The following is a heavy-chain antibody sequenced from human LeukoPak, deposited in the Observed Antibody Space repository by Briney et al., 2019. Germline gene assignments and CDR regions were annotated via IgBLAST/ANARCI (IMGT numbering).Heavy chain of an antibody. Sequence: GGSLRLSCAASGFTFSSYAMHWVRQAPGKGLEWVAVISYDGSNKYYADSVKGRFTIPRDNSKNTLYLQMNSLRAEDTAVYYCARDPEPHLDYGDPAYFDYWGQGTLVTVSS. CDR2: ISYDGSNK. V-gene: IGHV3-30-3*01. CDR3: ARDPEPHLDYGDPAYFDY. J-gene: IGHJ4*02. CDR1: GFTFSSYA. D-gene: IGHD4-17*01.